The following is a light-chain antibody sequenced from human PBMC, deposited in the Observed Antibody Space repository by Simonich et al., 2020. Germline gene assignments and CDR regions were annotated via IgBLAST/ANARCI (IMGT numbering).Light chain of an antibody. J-gene: IGKJ5*01. Sequence: AIQLTQSPSSLSASVGDRVTITCRASQGISSALAWYQQKPGKAPKLLIYDASSLESGVPSRFSGSGSGTDCTLTISSLQPEDFATYYCQQFNSYSLITFGQGTRLEIK. V-gene: IGKV1-13*02. CDR3: QQFNSYSLIT. CDR1: QGISSA. CDR2: DAS.